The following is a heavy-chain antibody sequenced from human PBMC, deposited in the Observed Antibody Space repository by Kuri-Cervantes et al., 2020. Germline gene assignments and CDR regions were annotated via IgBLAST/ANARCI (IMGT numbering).Heavy chain of an antibody. CDR3: ARAPYCSSTSCPRRKWNYYYYYMDV. CDR2: INHSGSA. V-gene: IGHV4-39*07. CDR1: GGSISSSSYY. J-gene: IGHJ6*03. Sequence: SETLSLTCTVSGGSISSSSYYWSWIRQPPGKGLEWIGEINHSGSANYNPSLKSRVTISIDTSKNQFSLKLSSVTAADTAVYYCARAPYCSSTSCPRRKWNYYYYYMDVWGKGTTVTVSS. D-gene: IGHD2-2*01.